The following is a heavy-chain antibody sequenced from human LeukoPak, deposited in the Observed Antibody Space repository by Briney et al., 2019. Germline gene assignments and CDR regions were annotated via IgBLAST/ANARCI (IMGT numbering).Heavy chain of an antibody. J-gene: IGHJ4*02. CDR1: GGSISSYY. CDR2: IYYSGST. D-gene: IGHD1-26*01. CDR3: ARVSRQVGATTFDY. Sequence: PSETLSLTCTVSGGSISSYYWSWIRQPPGKGLEWIGYIYYSGSTNDNPSLKSRVTISVDTSKNQFSLKLSSVTAADTAVYYCARVSRQVGATTFDYWGQGTLVTVSS. V-gene: IGHV4-59*01.